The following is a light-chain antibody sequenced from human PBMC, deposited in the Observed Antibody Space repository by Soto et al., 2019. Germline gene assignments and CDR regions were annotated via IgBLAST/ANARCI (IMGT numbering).Light chain of an antibody. J-gene: IGLJ2*01. Sequence: QSVLTQPPSASGTPGQRVTISCSGSSSNIGRNYVYWYQQLPGTAPKLLIYRNNQRPSGVPDRFSGSKSGTSASLAISGLRSDDVADYYCAAWDDSLSGVVFGGGTKVTVL. CDR1: SSNIGRNY. V-gene: IGLV1-47*01. CDR3: AAWDDSLSGVV. CDR2: RNN.